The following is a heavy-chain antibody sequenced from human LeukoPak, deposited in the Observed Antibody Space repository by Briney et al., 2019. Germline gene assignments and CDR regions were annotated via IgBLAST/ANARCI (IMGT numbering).Heavy chain of an antibody. V-gene: IGHV4-59*01. D-gene: IGHD1-26*01. J-gene: IGHJ4*02. CDR1: GFTFSSYA. Sequence: GSLRLSCAASGFTFSSYAMSWIRQPPGKGLEWIGYIYYSGSTNYNPSLKSRVTISVDTSKNQFSLKLSSVTAADTAVYYCARLAGTNGPFDYWGQGTLVTVSS. CDR3: ARLAGTNGPFDY. CDR2: IYYSGST.